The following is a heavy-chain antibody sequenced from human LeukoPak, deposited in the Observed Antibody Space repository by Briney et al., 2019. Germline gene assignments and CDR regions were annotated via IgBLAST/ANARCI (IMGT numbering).Heavy chain of an antibody. CDR1: GFFYSNFG. J-gene: IGHJ4*02. CDR3: VGDPTTNRDQYFQY. D-gene: IGHD1-14*01. CDR2: MDRHSDI. Sequence: GGSLRLSCTASGFFYSNFGVNWVRQAPGEGLEWVSCMDRHSDIYYADSVKRRFTISRDNARNSVYLQMNSLTVEDSGVYYCVGDPTTNRDQYFQYWGQGALVTVSS. V-gene: IGHV3-21*01.